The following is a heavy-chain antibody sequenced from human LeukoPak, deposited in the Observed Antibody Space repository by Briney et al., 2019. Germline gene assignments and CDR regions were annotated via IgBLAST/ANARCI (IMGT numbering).Heavy chain of an antibody. Sequence: ATVKVSCKASGYTFTGYYMHWVRQAPGQGLEWMGWMNPNSGNTGYAQKFQGRVTITRNTSISTAYMELSSLRSEDTAVYYCARAPYGDYGGDWGQGTLVTVSS. J-gene: IGHJ4*02. CDR1: GYTFTGYY. CDR2: MNPNSGNT. V-gene: IGHV1-8*03. D-gene: IGHD4-17*01. CDR3: ARAPYGDYGGD.